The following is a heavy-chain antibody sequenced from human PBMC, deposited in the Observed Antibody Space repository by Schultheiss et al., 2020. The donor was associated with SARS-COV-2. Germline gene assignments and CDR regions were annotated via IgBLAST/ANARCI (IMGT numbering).Heavy chain of an antibody. V-gene: IGHV4-34*01. CDR1: GGSFNGYY. CDR3: AREHIVGANYYFDY. D-gene: IGHD1-26*01. Sequence: SETLSLTCAVYGGSFNGYYWTWIRQPPGKGLEWIGDINHSGSTNYNPSLKSRVTVSVDTSKNQVSLMLSSVTAADTAVYYCAREHIVGANYYFDYWGQGTLVTVSS. J-gene: IGHJ4*02. CDR2: INHSGST.